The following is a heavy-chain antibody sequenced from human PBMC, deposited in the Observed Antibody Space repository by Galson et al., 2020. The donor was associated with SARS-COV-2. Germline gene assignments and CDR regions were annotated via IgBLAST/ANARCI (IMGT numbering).Heavy chain of an antibody. CDR3: ARSVDFWSGYHGYYGRDV. V-gene: IGHV4-39*07. J-gene: IGHJ6*02. CDR1: GGSISSSSYY. Sequence: SETLSLTCTVSGGSISSSSYYWGWIRQPPGKGLEWIGSIYYSGSTYYNPSLKSRVTISVDTSKNQFSLKLSSVTAAYTAVYYCARSVDFWSGYHGYYGRDVWGQGTTVIVSS. CDR2: IYYSGST. D-gene: IGHD3-3*01.